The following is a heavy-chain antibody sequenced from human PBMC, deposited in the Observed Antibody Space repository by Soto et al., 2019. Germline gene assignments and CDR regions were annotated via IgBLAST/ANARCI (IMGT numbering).Heavy chain of an antibody. CDR1: GYTFTIYA. CDR2: INAGNGNT. CDR3: ARTYYDFWSGSARPDYYYYYGMDV. V-gene: IGHV1-3*01. Sequence: GASVKVSCKASGYTFTIYAMHWVRQAPGQRLEWMGWINAGNGNTKYSQKFQGRVTITRDTSASTAYMELSSLRSEDTAVYYCARTYYDFWSGSARPDYYYYYGMDVWGQGTTVTVSS. J-gene: IGHJ6*02. D-gene: IGHD3-3*01.